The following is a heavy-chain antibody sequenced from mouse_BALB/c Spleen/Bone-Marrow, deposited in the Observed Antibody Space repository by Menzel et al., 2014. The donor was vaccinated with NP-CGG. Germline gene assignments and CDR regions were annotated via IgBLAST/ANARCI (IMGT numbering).Heavy chain of an antibody. Sequence: EVQLRQSGPELVKPGASVKISCKASNYSFTEYFMNWVKQSHGKSLEWIGRINPYNGDTFYNQKLKDKATLTVDRSSSTAHMELLSLTSDDSAVYYCGRVDLSTMSITYWGQGTLVTVSA. CDR1: NYSFTEYF. D-gene: IGHD2-4*01. J-gene: IGHJ3*01. V-gene: IGHV1-37*01. CDR3: GRVDLSTMSITY. CDR2: INPYNGDT.